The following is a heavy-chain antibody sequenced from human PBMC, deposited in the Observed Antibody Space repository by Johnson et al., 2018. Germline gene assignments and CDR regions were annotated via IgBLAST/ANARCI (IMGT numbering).Heavy chain of an antibody. V-gene: IGHV3-33*03. J-gene: IGHJ6*02. Sequence: QVQLVQSGGGVVQPGRSLRLSCAASGFTFSSYGMHWVRQAPGKGLEWVAVIWYDGSNKYYADSVRGRITISRDNTKNSLYLQMNSLRAEDTAVYYCASIECDPYGMDVWGQGTTVTVSS. CDR2: IWYDGSNK. D-gene: IGHD2-21*02. CDR3: ASIECDPYGMDV. CDR1: GFTFSSYG.